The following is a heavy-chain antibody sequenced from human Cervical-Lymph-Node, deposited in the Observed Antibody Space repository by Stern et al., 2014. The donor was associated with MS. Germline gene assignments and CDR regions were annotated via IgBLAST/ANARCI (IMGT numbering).Heavy chain of an antibody. CDR3: ARDTSSPERSDW. CDR2: ITNVGST. V-gene: IGHV3-53*01. CDR1: GFTVSRDY. Sequence: LVEFGGGVLQPGGSLRLSCTASGFTVSRDYMTWVRQAPGQGLEWVSLITNVGSTFYTDSVKGRFTISRDDSKNTVYLHMTSLRAEDTAMYYCARDTSSPERSDWWGQGTLVTVSS. J-gene: IGHJ4*02. D-gene: IGHD1-1*01.